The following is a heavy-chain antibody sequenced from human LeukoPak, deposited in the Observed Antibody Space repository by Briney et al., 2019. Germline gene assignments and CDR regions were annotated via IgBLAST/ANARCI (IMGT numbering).Heavy chain of an antibody. Sequence: PGGSLRLSCAASGFILRNYWMHWVRQVPGKGLVWVSRITGDGSSTTYADSVKGRFTISRDNAKNTVFLQMISLRAEDTAVYYCARDTGWYFDLWGRGTLVTVSS. CDR3: ARDTGWYFDL. D-gene: IGHD4-17*01. CDR2: ITGDGSST. CDR1: GFILRNYW. J-gene: IGHJ2*01. V-gene: IGHV3-74*01.